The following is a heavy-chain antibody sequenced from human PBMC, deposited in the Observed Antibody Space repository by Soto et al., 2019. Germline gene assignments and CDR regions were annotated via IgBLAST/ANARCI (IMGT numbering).Heavy chain of an antibody. CDR3: AHRKSSYYGSENTYYYGMDV. Sequence: QITLKESGPTLVKPTQTLTLTCTFSGFSLSTSGMGVAWIRQPPEKALEWLAVIYWTDDKRYSPSLKSRFTITKDTSKNQVVLTMTDMDPVDTATYYCAHRKSSYYGSENTYYYGMDVWGQGTTVTVSS. J-gene: IGHJ6*02. V-gene: IGHV2-5*01. CDR1: GFSLSTSGMG. D-gene: IGHD3-10*01. CDR2: IYWTDDK.